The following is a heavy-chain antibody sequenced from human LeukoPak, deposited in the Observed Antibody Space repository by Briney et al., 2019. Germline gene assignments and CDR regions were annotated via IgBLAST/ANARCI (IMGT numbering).Heavy chain of an antibody. V-gene: IGHV3-23*01. Sequence: PGGSLRLSCAASGFTFSSYGMSWVRQAPGKGLEWVSAIRGSGGSTYYADSVKGRFTISRDNSKNTLYLQMNSLRAEDTAVYYCAKDLRSEVGATTLDYWGQGTLVTVSS. D-gene: IGHD1-26*01. CDR1: GFTFSSYG. CDR3: AKDLRSEVGATTLDY. CDR2: IRGSGGST. J-gene: IGHJ4*02.